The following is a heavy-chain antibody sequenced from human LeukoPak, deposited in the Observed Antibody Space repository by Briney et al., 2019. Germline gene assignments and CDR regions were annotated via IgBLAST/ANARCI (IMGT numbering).Heavy chain of an antibody. CDR1: GGTFNNYA. J-gene: IGHJ6*02. CDR2: IIPIFSTA. Sequence: SVKVSCKASGGTFNNYAISWVRQAPGQGLEWMGGIIPIFSTANYAQKFQGRVTIIADESTTTAYMVLSSLRPEDTADYYCARGDYNSHYNMDVWGQGTTVIVSS. CDR3: ARGDYNSHYNMDV. V-gene: IGHV1-69*13. D-gene: IGHD3-22*01.